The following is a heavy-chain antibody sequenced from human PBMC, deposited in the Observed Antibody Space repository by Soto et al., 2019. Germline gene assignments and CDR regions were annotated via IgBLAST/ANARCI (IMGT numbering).Heavy chain of an antibody. Sequence: LRLSCAASGFTFSSYAMSWVRQAPEKGLEWVSAISGSGGSTYYADSVKGRFTISRDNSKNTLYLQMNSLRAEDTAVYYCAKGGFGELFVGDFDCWGQGTLVTVSS. CDR2: ISGSGGST. CDR3: AKGGFGELFVGDFDC. CDR1: GFTFSSYA. V-gene: IGHV3-23*01. J-gene: IGHJ4*02. D-gene: IGHD3-10*01.